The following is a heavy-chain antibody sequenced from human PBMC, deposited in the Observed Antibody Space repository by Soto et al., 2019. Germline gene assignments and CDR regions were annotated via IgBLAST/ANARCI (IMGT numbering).Heavy chain of an antibody. Sequence: GVSLRVSCAASGFTFCSYGMHCVRQAPGKGLEWVAVIWYDGSNKYYADSVKGRFTISRDNSKNTLYLQMNSLRAEDTAVYYCARSLVVVAATPGVGGMDVWGQGTTVTVS. CDR3: ARSLVVVAATPGVGGMDV. D-gene: IGHD2-15*01. J-gene: IGHJ6*02. V-gene: IGHV3-33*01. CDR1: GFTFCSYG. CDR2: IWYDGSNK.